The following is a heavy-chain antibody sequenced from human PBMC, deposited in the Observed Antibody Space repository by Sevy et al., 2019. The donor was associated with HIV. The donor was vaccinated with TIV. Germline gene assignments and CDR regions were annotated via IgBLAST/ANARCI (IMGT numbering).Heavy chain of an antibody. CDR3: ARKYIEDVTTPNSPSYFDL. D-gene: IGHD1-1*01. CDR1: DGSFNDYY. J-gene: IGHJ2*01. Sequence: SETLSLTCAVYDGSFNDYYWTWIRQPPGKRLEWIGEINHGGNTNYNPSLESRVAISVDTSKRQVSLNLNSVTVADTAVYYRARKYIEDVTTPNSPSYFDLWGRGTLVTVSS. V-gene: IGHV4-34*01. CDR2: INHGGNT.